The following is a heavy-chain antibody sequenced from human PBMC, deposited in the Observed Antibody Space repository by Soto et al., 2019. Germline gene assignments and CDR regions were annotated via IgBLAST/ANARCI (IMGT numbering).Heavy chain of an antibody. CDR1: GFTFSDYA. Sequence: EVQLLECGGGLARPGGSLRLSCVASGFTFSDYAMTWVRQAPGKGLEWVATISATGGNIEYTDSLKGRFTISRDNSKNTLYLQLNGLTSDDTAVHYCAKVAGGLGYFDLWGRGTLVTVSS. J-gene: IGHJ2*01. CDR2: ISATGGNI. V-gene: IGHV3-23*01. CDR3: AKVAGGLGYFDL. D-gene: IGHD3-16*01.